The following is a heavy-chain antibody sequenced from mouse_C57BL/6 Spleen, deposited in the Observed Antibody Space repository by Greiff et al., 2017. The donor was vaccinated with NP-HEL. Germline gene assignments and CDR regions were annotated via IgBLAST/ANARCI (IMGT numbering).Heavy chain of an antibody. D-gene: IGHD1-3*01. Sequence: QVQLKESGAELVRPGASVTLSCKASGYTFTDYEMHWVKQTPVHGLEWIGAIDPETGGTAYNQKFKGKAILTADKSSSTAYMELRGLTSEDSAVYYCTRDNYDYWGQGTTLTVSS. CDR3: TRDNYDY. CDR1: GYTFTDYE. J-gene: IGHJ2*01. V-gene: IGHV1-15*01. CDR2: IDPETGGT.